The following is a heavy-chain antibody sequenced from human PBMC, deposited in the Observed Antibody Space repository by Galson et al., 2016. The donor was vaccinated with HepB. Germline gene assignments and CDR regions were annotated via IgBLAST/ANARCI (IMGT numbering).Heavy chain of an antibody. V-gene: IGHV4-59*01. CDR3: ARDLRGRDAFDI. D-gene: IGHD2-15*01. CDR2: ISYSGRN. CDR1: GDSISSSY. J-gene: IGHJ3*02. Sequence: SETLSLTCTVSGDSISSSYWSWIRQPPGKGLEWIGYISYSGRNNCNPALKSRVTTSVDTSKNQFSLRLTSVTAADTAVYYCARDLRGRDAFDIWGQGTMVTVSS.